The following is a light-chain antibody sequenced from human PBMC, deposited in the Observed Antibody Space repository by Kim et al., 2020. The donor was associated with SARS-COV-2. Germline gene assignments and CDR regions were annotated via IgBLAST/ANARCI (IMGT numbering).Light chain of an antibody. CDR2: AAS. CDR1: KGISNY. J-gene: IGKJ3*01. Sequence: ASVGDRVTLTSRASKGISNYLVWYQQKPGKVPKLLIYAASALQSGVPSRFSGSGAGTDFNLTISSLQPEDVATYYCQKYNRAPRTFGPGTKVDIK. V-gene: IGKV1-27*01. CDR3: QKYNRAPRT.